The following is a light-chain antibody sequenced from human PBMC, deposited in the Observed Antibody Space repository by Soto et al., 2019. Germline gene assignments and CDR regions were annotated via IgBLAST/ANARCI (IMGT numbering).Light chain of an antibody. CDR2: GNT. J-gene: IGLJ2*01. CDR3: QSWDTSLSGSV. V-gene: IGLV1-40*01. CDR1: SSNVGAGYD. Sequence: QSVLTQPPSVSGAPGQRVTISCTGSSSNVGAGYDVTWYQQLPGRAPKLLIYGNTNRPSGVPDRFSGSKSGTSGSLAISGLQTEDEAEYYCQSWDTSLSGSVFGRGTKLTVL.